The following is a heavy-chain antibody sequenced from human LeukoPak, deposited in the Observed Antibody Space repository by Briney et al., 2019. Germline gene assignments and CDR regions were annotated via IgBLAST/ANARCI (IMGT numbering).Heavy chain of an antibody. CDR1: GFTFSSYG. Sequence: RSLRLSCAASGFTFSSYGMHWVRQAPGKGLEWVAVISYDGSNKYYADSVKGRFTISRDNSENTLYLQMNSLRAEDTAVYYCAKEGDYYGSGSYGVFFDYWGQGTLVTVSS. J-gene: IGHJ4*02. D-gene: IGHD3-10*01. V-gene: IGHV3-30*18. CDR2: ISYDGSNK. CDR3: AKEGDYYGSGSYGVFFDY.